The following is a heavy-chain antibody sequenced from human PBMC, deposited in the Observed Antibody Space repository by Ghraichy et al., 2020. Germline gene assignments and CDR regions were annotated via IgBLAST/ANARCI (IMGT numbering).Heavy chain of an antibody. CDR1: GFTSSSYW. V-gene: IGHV3-74*01. Sequence: GGSLRLSCAASGFTSSSYWMHWVRQAPGKGLVWVSRINSDGSTTTYAVSVKGRFTISRDNAKNTLYLQMNSLRAEDTAVYYCARVSGGFDYWGQGTLVTVSS. CDR2: INSDGSTT. CDR3: ARVSGGFDY. J-gene: IGHJ4*02. D-gene: IGHD2-15*01.